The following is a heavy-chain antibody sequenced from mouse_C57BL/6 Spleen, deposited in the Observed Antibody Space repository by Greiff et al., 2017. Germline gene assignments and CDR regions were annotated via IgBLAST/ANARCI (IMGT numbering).Heavy chain of an antibody. D-gene: IGHD1-1*01. CDR2: IYPGDGDT. CDR1: GYAFSSYW. CDR3: ASPGDYYGSSYPAWFAY. Sequence: VQLQQSGAELVKPGASVQISCKASGYAFSSYWMNWVKQRPGKGLEWIGQIYPGDGDTNYNGKFKGKATLTADKSSSTAYMQLSSLTSEDSAVYFCASPGDYYGSSYPAWFAYWGQGTLVTVSA. V-gene: IGHV1-80*01. J-gene: IGHJ3*01.